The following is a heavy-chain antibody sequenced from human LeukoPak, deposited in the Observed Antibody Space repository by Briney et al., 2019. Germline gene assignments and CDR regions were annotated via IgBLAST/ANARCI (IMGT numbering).Heavy chain of an antibody. V-gene: IGHV3-49*04. CDR3: ARGPIHLWLHNGMDV. Sequence: GGSLRLSCTASGFIFGDHAMSWVRQAPGKGVEWVGFIRSKAYGGTTEYAASVKARFTISRDDTEGIAYLQMNSLGIDDTAGYYCARGPIHLWLHNGMDVWGQGTTVIVFS. J-gene: IGHJ6*02. D-gene: IGHD5-12*01. CDR2: IRSKAYGGTT. CDR1: GFIFGDHA.